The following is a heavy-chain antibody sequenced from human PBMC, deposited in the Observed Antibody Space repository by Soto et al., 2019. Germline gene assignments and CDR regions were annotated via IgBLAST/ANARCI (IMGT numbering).Heavy chain of an antibody. D-gene: IGHD5-12*01. CDR1: GYTFTSYG. CDR2: ISAYNGNT. Sequence: ASVKVSCKASGYTFTSYGVSWVRQAPGQGLEWMGWISAYNGNTNYAQKLQGRVTMTTDTSTSTAYMELRSLRSDDTAVYYCARDLTPDGDIVATSREAEVGYWGQGTLVTVSS. V-gene: IGHV1-18*01. J-gene: IGHJ4*02. CDR3: ARDLTPDGDIVATSREAEVGY.